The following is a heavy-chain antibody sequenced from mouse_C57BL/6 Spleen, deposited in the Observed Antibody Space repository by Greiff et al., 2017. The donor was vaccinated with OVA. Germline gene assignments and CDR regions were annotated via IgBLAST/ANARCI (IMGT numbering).Heavy chain of an antibody. Sequence: QVQLQQPGTELVKPGASVKLSCKASGYTFTSYWMHWVKQRPGQGLEWIGNINPGNGGTNYNEQFKGKATLTADTSSSTAYMQLSSLTSEDSENYVGARGGYYGSSDEDWYFDVWGTGTTVTVSS. J-gene: IGHJ1*03. D-gene: IGHD1-1*01. CDR3: ARGGYYGSSDEDWYFDV. CDR1: GYTFTSYW. CDR2: INPGNGGT. V-gene: IGHV1-53*01.